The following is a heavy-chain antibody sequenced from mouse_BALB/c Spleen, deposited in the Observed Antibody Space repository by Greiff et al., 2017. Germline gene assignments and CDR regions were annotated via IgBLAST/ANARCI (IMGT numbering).Heavy chain of an antibody. CDR3: ARRGLGLRGFAY. CDR2: ISYSGST. J-gene: IGHJ3*01. CDR1: GYSITSDYA. Sequence: EVMLVESGPGLVKPSQSLSLTCTVTGYSITSDYAWNWIRQFPGNKLEWMGYISYSGSTSYNPSLKSRISITRDTSKNQFFLQLNSVTTEDTATYYCARRGLGLRGFAYWGQGTLVTVSA. V-gene: IGHV3-2*02. D-gene: IGHD4-1*01.